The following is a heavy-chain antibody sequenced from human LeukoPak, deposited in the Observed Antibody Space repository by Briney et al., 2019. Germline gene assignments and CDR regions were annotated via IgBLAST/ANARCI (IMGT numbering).Heavy chain of an antibody. Sequence: GESLKISCKGSGYSFTSYWIGWVRQMPGKGLEWMGIIYPGDSDTGYSPSFQGQVTISADKSISTAYLQWSSLKASDTAMYYCARRLAGITPRSAFDIWGQGTMVTVSS. CDR1: GYSFTSYW. V-gene: IGHV5-51*01. J-gene: IGHJ3*02. CDR3: ARRLAGITPRSAFDI. D-gene: IGHD3-10*01. CDR2: IYPGDSDT.